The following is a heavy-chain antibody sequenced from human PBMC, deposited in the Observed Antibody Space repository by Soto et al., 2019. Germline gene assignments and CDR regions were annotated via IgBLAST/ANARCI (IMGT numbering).Heavy chain of an antibody. CDR1: GYTFTSYA. Sequence: ASVKVSCNASGYTFTSYAMHWVRQAPGQRLEWMGWINAGNGNTKYSQKFQGRVTITRDTSASTAYMELSSLRSDDTAVYYCARDMGSIYYDSSGYYYYGMAVGGQGPRVP. V-gene: IGHV1-3*01. CDR3: ARDMGSIYYDSSGYYYYGMAV. D-gene: IGHD3-22*01. J-gene: IGHJ6*02. CDR2: INAGNGNT.